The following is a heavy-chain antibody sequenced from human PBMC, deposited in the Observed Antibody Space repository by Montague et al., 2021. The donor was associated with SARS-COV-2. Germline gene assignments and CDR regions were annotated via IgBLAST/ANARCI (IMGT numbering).Heavy chain of an antibody. V-gene: IGHV3-7*01. J-gene: IGHJ5*02. D-gene: IGHD4-17*01. CDR3: TRDRDYGDYLNWFNP. CDR2: IRQDGSDK. CDR1: GFTISSYR. Sequence: SLRLSCAASGFTISSYRMSWVRQAPGKGLEWVANIRQDGSDKYYLDSVRGRFTIFRDNAKNSLYLQMNSLTAEDTGVYYCTRDRDYGDYLNWFNPWGQGTLVTVSS.